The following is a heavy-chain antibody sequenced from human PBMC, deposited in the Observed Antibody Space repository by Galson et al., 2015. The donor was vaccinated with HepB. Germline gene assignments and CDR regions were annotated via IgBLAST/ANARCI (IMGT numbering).Heavy chain of an antibody. J-gene: IGHJ4*02. CDR2: INPSDDST. CDR3: ARRAERDSSSWPLFDY. Sequence: VKVSCKASGYIFSDHYMNWVRQAPGQGLEWMGIINPSDDSTTYAQRFQDRVTMTSDTSTRTVYMEMSRLRSEDTAVYYCARRAERDSSSWPLFDYWGQGTLVIVSS. D-gene: IGHD6-13*01. CDR1: GYIFSDHY. V-gene: IGHV1-46*01.